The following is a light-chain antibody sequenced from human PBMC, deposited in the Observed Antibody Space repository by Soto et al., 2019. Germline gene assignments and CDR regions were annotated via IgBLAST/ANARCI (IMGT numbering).Light chain of an antibody. J-gene: IGKJ2*03. V-gene: IGKV3-15*01. CDR1: QSIASN. CDR2: GAS. CDR3: QQYHNWPPQYS. Sequence: EIVMMQSPDTLSVSPGERATLSCRASQSIASNLAWYQQKPGQAPRLLIHGASNRATGVPARFSCSGSGTEFTLTISSLQSEDFAVYFCQQYHNWPPQYSFGQGTKLQIK.